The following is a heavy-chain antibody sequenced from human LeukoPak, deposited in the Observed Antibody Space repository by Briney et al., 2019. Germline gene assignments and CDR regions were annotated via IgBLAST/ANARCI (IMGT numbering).Heavy chain of an antibody. CDR2: IYTSGST. Sequence: SSETLSLTCTVSGGSISSYYWSWIRQPAGKGLEWIGRIYTSGSTNYNPSLKSRLTMSVDTSKNQFSLKLSSVTAADTAVYYCARGGSSSWYGRWFDPWGQGTLVTVSS. J-gene: IGHJ5*02. CDR3: ARGGSSSWYGRWFDP. D-gene: IGHD6-13*01. V-gene: IGHV4-4*07. CDR1: GGSISSYY.